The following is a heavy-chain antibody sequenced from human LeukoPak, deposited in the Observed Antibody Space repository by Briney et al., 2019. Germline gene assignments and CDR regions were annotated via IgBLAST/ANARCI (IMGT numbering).Heavy chain of an antibody. Sequence: SETLSLTCSVSGDSITSTSYYWGWIRQPPEKGLEWIGSVYYTGGTYYSPSLKSRVTISVDTSKNQFSLKLSSVTAADTAVYYCARVYCSGGSCYSGFDYWGQGTLVTVSS. D-gene: IGHD2-15*01. CDR3: ARVYCSGGSCYSGFDY. V-gene: IGHV4-39*01. J-gene: IGHJ4*02. CDR1: GDSITSTSYY. CDR2: VYYTGGT.